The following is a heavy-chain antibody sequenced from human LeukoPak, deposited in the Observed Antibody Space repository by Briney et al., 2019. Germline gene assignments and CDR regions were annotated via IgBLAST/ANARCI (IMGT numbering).Heavy chain of an antibody. CDR1: GFTFSDYD. Sequence: GGSLRLSCAASGFTFSDYDMSWIRQAPGEGLEWVSHIRRSGYTIYCADCVKGRFTISRDNAKNSLYLQMNSLRAEDTAVYYCARGGLWFGDYYMDVWGKGTTVTISS. CDR2: IRRSGYTI. CDR3: ARGGLWFGDYYMDV. V-gene: IGHV3-11*04. J-gene: IGHJ6*03. D-gene: IGHD3-10*01.